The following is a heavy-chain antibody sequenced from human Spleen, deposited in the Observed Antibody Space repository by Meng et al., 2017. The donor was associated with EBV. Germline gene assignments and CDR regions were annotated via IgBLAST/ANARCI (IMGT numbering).Heavy chain of an antibody. CDR2: IYHSAST. CDR1: GGSISSVGYS. V-gene: IGHV4-30-2*01. J-gene: IGHJ4*02. D-gene: IGHD2-15*01. CDR3: VGGDEGRGYFHS. Sequence: QLPGPGSGLGKPSQPLSLTCSVSGGSISSVGYSWNWIRQPPGKGLEWIGYIYHSASTYYDPSLKSRVTISVDRSKNQFSLKLSSVTAADTAVYYCVGGDEGRGYFHSWGQGTLVTVSS.